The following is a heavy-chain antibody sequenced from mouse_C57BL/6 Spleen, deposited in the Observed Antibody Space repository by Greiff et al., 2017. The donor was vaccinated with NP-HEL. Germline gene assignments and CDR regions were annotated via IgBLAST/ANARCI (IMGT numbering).Heavy chain of an antibody. V-gene: IGHV3-6*01. J-gene: IGHJ2*01. D-gene: IGHD1-1*01. Sequence: DVQLQESGPGLVKPSQSLSLTCSVTGYSITSGYYWNWIRQFPGNKLEWMGYISYDGSNNYNPSLKNRISITRDTSKNQFFLKLNSVTTEDTATYYCARGYYYGSNYFDYWGQGTTLTVSS. CDR2: ISYDGSN. CDR1: GYSITSGYY. CDR3: ARGYYYGSNYFDY.